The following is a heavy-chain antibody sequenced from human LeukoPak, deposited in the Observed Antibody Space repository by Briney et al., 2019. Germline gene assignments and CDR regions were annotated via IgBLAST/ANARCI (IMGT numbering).Heavy chain of an antibody. CDR3: ARDQGFSYYFYYMDV. Sequence: GGSLRLSCAASGFTFSDYYMSWIRQAPGKGLEWVSYISSSGSTIYYADSVKGRFTISRDNAKNSLYLQMNSLRAEDTAVYYCARDQGFSYYFYYMDVWGKGTTVTVSS. CDR2: ISSSGSTI. V-gene: IGHV3-11*01. D-gene: IGHD3-3*01. CDR1: GFTFSDYY. J-gene: IGHJ6*03.